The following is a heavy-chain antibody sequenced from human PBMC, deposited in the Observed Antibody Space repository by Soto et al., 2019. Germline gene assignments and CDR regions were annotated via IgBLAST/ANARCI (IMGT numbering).Heavy chain of an antibody. J-gene: IGHJ4*02. CDR3: ASPRRAANTSLY. Sequence: ASVKVSCKASGYTFTSYYMHWVRQAPGQGLEWMGIINPSGGSTSYAQKFQGRVTMTRDTSTSTVYMELSSLRSEDTAVYYCASPRRAANTSLYWGQGTLVTVSS. CDR1: GYTFTSYY. CDR2: INPSGGST. V-gene: IGHV1-46*01. D-gene: IGHD2-15*01.